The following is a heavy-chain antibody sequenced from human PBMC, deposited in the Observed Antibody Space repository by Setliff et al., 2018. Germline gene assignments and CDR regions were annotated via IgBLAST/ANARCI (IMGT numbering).Heavy chain of an antibody. J-gene: IGHJ4*02. CDR2: INNYNTNT. Sequence: RASVKVSCKASGYTFTNYGITWVRQAPGQGLEWMGWINNYNTNTKYAQKLQGRVTMTTDTSTSTAYMELRSLRSDDTAVYYCARDGVAGLPVDWGQGTLVTVSS. V-gene: IGHV1-18*01. CDR3: ARDGVAGLPVD. CDR1: GYTFTNYG. D-gene: IGHD6-19*01.